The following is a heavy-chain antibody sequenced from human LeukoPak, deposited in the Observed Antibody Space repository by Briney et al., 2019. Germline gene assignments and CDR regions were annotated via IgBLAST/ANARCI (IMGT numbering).Heavy chain of an antibody. CDR3: ARSAGTWFDP. D-gene: IGHD1-1*01. CDR1: GFTFSSYE. Sequence: PGGSLRLSCAASGFTFSSYEMNWVRQAPGKGLEWVSYISSCGSTIYYADSVKGRFTISRDNAKNSLYLQMNSLRVEDTAVYYRARSAGTWFDPWGQGTLVTVSS. J-gene: IGHJ5*02. V-gene: IGHV3-48*03. CDR2: ISSCGSTI.